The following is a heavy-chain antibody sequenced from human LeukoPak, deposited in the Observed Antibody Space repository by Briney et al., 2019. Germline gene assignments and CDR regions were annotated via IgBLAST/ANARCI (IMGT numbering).Heavy chain of an antibody. J-gene: IGHJ4*02. Sequence: SETLSLTCTVSGGSINSGSYYWGFIRQPPGKGLEWIGSLFYTGSTYYNPSLESRVTISADTSKNQFSLKLNSVTAADTAVYYCARRVRTGSTFDYWGQGTLVTVSS. CDR1: GGSINSGSYY. V-gene: IGHV4-39*01. CDR2: LFYTGST. CDR3: ARRVRTGSTFDY. D-gene: IGHD1-1*01.